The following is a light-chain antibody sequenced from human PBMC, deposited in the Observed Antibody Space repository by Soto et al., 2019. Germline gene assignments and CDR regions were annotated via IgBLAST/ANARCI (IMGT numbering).Light chain of an antibody. Sequence: QSVLTQPASVSGSPGQTMTISCTGTSGDVGSYSLVSWYQQHPGKAPKLMIYEVAKRPSGVSSRFSGSKSGNTASLTISGLQAEDEADYYCCSYAGTTSYVFGTGTKVTVL. J-gene: IGLJ1*01. CDR1: SGDVGSYSL. CDR2: EVA. CDR3: CSYAGTTSYV. V-gene: IGLV2-23*02.